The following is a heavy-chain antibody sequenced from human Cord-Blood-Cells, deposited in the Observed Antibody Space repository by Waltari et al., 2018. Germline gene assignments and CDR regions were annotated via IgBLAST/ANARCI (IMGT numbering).Heavy chain of an antibody. D-gene: IGHD1-26*01. CDR2: ISYEGSNK. Sequence: QVQLVESGGGVVQPGRSLRRSCEASGFTSSRHAMHRVRQDPGTGLEWVAVISYEGSNKYYADSVKGRFTISRDNSKNTLYLQMNSLRAEDTAVYYCVREGATGGFDYWGQGTLVTVSS. J-gene: IGHJ4*02. V-gene: IGHV3-30-3*01. CDR3: VREGATGGFDY. CDR1: GFTSSRHA.